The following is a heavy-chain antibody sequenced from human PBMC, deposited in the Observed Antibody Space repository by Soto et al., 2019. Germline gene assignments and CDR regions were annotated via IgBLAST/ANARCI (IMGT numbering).Heavy chain of an antibody. V-gene: IGHV4-39*01. CDR1: GGSISSSSYY. CDR2: IYYSGST. D-gene: IGHD6-13*01. J-gene: IGHJ5*02. Sequence: SETLSLTCTVSGGSISSSSYYWGWIRQPPGKGLEWIGSIYYSGSTYYNPSLKSRVTISVDTSKNQFSLKLSSVTAADTAVYYCARRGRGSSSWPTNWFDPWGQGTLVTVPQ. CDR3: ARRGRGSSSWPTNWFDP.